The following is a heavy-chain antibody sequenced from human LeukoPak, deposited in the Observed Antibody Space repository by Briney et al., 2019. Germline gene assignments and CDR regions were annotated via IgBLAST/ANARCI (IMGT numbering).Heavy chain of an antibody. J-gene: IGHJ3*02. Sequence: PGGSLRLSCAASGFTFSSYWMSWVRQAPGKRLEWVANIKQDGSEKYYVDSVKGRFTISRDNAKNSLYLQMNSLRAEDTAVYYCAREFVVVSATDAFDIWGQGTMVTVSS. CDR3: AREFVVVSATDAFDI. CDR2: IKQDGSEK. D-gene: IGHD2-21*01. V-gene: IGHV3-7*01. CDR1: GFTFSSYW.